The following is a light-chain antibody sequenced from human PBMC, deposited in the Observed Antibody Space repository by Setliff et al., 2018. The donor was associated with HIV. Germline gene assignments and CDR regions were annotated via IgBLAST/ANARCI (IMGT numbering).Light chain of an antibody. V-gene: IGLV1-44*01. CDR3: ASWDDTINAGV. J-gene: IGLJ3*02. CDR2: SNN. CDR1: SSNVGSNP. Sequence: QSVLTQPPSASGTPGQRVSISCSGSSSNVGSNPVNWYQHLPGRPPKFLLYSNNQRPPGVPERFSGSKSGTSASLAITGLQSEDEGDYYCASWDDTINAGVFGGGTKVTVL.